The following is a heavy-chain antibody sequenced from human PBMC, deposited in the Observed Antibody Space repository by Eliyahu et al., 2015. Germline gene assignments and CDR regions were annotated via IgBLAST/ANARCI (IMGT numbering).Heavy chain of an antibody. CDR1: GYSISSGYY. V-gene: IGHV4-38-2*01. CDR2: IYHSGST. D-gene: IGHD3-10*01. J-gene: IGHJ4*02. Sequence: QVQLQESGPGLVKPSETLSLTCAVSGYSISSGYYWGWXRQPPGKGLEWIGXIYHSGSTYYNPSLKSRVTISVDTSKNQFSLKLSSVTAADTAVYYCARVGVPYYYGSGSHHFDYWGQGTLVTVSS. CDR3: ARVGVPYYYGSGSHHFDY.